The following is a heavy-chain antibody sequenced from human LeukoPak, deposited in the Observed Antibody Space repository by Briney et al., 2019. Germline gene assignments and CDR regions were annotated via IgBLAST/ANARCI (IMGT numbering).Heavy chain of an antibody. CDR3: ARDSWSSISSGPGY. V-gene: IGHV4-4*07. Sequence: SETLSLTCTVSGGSISSYGWSWIRQPAGKGLECIGRIYSSGSTNYNPSLKSRVTMSIDTSKNQFSLKLSSVTAADTAVYYCARDSWSSISSGPGYWGQGTLVTVSS. CDR1: GGSISSYG. J-gene: IGHJ4*02. CDR2: IYSSGST.